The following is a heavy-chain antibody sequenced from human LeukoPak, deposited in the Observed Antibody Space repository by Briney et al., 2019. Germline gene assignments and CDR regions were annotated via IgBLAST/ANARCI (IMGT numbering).Heavy chain of an antibody. J-gene: IGHJ6*02. CDR2: IYYSGST. Sequence: SETLSLTCTVSGGSISSSSYYWGWLRQPPGKGLEWIGSIYYSGSTYYNPSLKSRVTISVDTSKNQFSLKLSSVTAADTAVYYCARGGYGSGSYYNLNDYYYYYDMDVWGQGTTVTVSS. D-gene: IGHD3-10*01. V-gene: IGHV4-39*01. CDR1: GGSISSSSYY. CDR3: ARGGYGSGSYYNLNDYYYYYDMDV.